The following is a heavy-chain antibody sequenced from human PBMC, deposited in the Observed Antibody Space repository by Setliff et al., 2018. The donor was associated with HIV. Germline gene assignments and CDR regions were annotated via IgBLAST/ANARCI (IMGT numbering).Heavy chain of an antibody. J-gene: IGHJ5*02. Sequence: PSETLSLTCTVSGGSISSGGYYWSWIRQHPGKGLEWIGYIYYSGSTYYNPSLKSRVTISVDTSKNQFSLKLRSVTAADTAMFYCARHGSNWFDPWGQGTQVTVST. CDR3: ARHGSNWFDP. D-gene: IGHD3-10*01. CDR1: GGSISSGGYY. CDR2: IYYSGST. V-gene: IGHV4-31*03.